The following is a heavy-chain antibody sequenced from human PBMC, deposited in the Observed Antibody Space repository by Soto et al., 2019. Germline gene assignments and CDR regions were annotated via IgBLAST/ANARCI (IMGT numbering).Heavy chain of an antibody. J-gene: IGHJ2*01. D-gene: IGHD3-22*01. CDR2: ISAYNGNT. CDR1: GYTFTSYG. V-gene: IGHV1-18*01. CDR3: ARDGLPQITMIDRWYFDL. Sequence: QVQLVQSGAEVKKPGASVKVSCKASGYTFTSYGISWVRQAPGQGLEWMGWISAYNGNTNYAQKLQGRVTMTTDTSTSTAYMELRSLRSDDTAVYYCARDGLPQITMIDRWYFDLWGRGTLVTVSS.